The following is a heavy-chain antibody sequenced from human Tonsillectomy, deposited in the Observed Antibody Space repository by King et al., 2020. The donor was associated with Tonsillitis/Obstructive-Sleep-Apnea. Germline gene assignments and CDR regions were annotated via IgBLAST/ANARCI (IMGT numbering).Heavy chain of an antibody. V-gene: IGHV3-15*07. Sequence: VQLVESGGGLIKPGGSLRLSCAASGFTFKNAWKNWVRQAPGKGLEWVGRIKSKTDGGTTDYPAPVKGRFTISRDDSRNTLYLQMNSLRTEDTAVYYCTTDRQDWSTTRFDSWGQGTLVTVSS. CDR2: IKSKTDGGTT. CDR3: TTDRQDWSTTRFDS. D-gene: IGHD3/OR15-3a*01. J-gene: IGHJ4*02. CDR1: GFTFKNAW.